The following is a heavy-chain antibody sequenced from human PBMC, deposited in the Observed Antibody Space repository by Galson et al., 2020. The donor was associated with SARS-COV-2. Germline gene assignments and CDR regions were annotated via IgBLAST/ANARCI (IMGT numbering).Heavy chain of an antibody. J-gene: IGHJ4*02. CDR2: ISGSGGST. V-gene: IGHV3-23*01. CDR1: GFTFSSYA. Sequence: GESLKISCAASGFTFSSYAMSWVRQAPGKGLEWVSAISGSGGSTSYTDSVKGRFTISRDNSKNTLYLQMNSLRAEDTAVYYCAKVPDPVEWQYSSSWHINFDYWGQGTLVTVSS. CDR3: AKVPDPVEWQYSSSWHINFDY. D-gene: IGHD6-13*01.